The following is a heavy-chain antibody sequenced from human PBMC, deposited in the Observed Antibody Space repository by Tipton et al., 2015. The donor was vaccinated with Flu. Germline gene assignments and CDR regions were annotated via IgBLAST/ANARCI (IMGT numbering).Heavy chain of an antibody. Sequence: QLVQSGVEVKKPGASVKVSCKASGFSFDNFGINWVRQAPGQGLEWMGWISLYSGDTRFSQNVQGRVAMTTDTSTGTVYMELRNLRSDDTAVYYCARGSGYARDYWGQRTLVTVSS. V-gene: IGHV1-18*01. D-gene: IGHD5-12*01. CDR3: ARGSGYARDY. CDR1: GFSFDNFG. CDR2: ISLYSGDT. J-gene: IGHJ4*02.